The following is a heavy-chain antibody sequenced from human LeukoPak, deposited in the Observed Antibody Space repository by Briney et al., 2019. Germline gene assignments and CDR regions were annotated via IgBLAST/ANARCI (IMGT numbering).Heavy chain of an antibody. CDR3: ALPGARGASAGTSDY. Sequence: GASVKVSCKASGYTFTGYYIHWVRQAPGQGLEWMGWINPNSGGTNYAQKFQGRVTMTRDTSINTAYMELSRLSDATAVYYCALPGARGASAGTSDYWGQGTLVTVSS. V-gene: IGHV1-2*02. D-gene: IGHD6-13*01. CDR1: GYTFTGYY. J-gene: IGHJ4*02. CDR2: INPNSGGT.